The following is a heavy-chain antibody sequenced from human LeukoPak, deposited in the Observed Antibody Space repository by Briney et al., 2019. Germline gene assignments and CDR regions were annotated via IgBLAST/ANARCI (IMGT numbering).Heavy chain of an antibody. J-gene: IGHJ6*02. CDR1: GYTFTGYY. V-gene: IGHV1-2*02. CDR2: INPNSGGT. D-gene: IGHD6-19*01. CDR3: ARGSGYSSGWSVVDV. Sequence: ASVKVSCKASGYTFTGYYMHWVRQAPGQGLEWMGWINPNSGGTNYAQKFQGRVTMTRDTSISTAYMELSRLRSDDTAVYYCARGSGYSSGWSVVDVWGQGTTVTVSS.